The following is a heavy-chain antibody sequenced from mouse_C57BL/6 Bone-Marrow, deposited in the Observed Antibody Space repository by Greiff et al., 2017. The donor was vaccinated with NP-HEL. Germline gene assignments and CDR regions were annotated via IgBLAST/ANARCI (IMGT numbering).Heavy chain of an antibody. D-gene: IGHD4-1*01. CDR3: ALTGREAFFDY. V-gene: IGHV1-54*01. CDR1: GYAFTNYL. Sequence: QVQLQQSGAELVRPGTSVKVSCKASGYAFTNYLIEWVKQRPGQGLEWIGVINPGSGGTNYNEKFKGKATLTADKSSSTAYMQLSSLTSEDSAVYFCALTGREAFFDYWGQGTTLTVSS. J-gene: IGHJ2*01. CDR2: INPGSGGT.